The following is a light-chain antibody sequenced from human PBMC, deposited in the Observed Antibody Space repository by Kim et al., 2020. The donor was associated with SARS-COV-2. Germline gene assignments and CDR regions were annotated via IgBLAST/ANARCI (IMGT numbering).Light chain of an antibody. CDR2: GAS. Sequence: EIVMTQSPATLAVSPGGRATLSCRASQSVRNNLAWYQQKPGQAPRLLIYGASSRAPGVPTRFTGSGSGTEFTLTISSLQSEDFAVYYCQQYDNWPPITFGGGTKLEI. CDR1: QSVRNN. V-gene: IGKV3-15*01. CDR3: QQYDNWPPIT. J-gene: IGKJ4*01.